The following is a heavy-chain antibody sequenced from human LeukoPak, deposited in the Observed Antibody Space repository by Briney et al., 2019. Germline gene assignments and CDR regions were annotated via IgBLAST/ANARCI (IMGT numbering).Heavy chain of an antibody. D-gene: IGHD3-10*01. CDR3: ARQISDYYYYYINV. J-gene: IGHJ6*03. V-gene: IGHV4-39*01. CDR2: IYYSGTT. CDR1: GGSISSSHYY. Sequence: SETLSLTCTVSGGSISSSHYYWGWIRQTPGKGLEWIGTIYYSGTTYYNPSLESRATISEDTSKNQFSLTLRSVTAADTAVYYCARQISDYYYYYINVWGKGTTVTVSS.